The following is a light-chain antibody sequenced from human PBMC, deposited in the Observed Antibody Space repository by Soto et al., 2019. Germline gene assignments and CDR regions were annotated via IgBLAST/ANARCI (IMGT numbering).Light chain of an antibody. J-gene: IGKJ2*01. Sequence: DIQMTQSPSSLSASVGDRVTITCRASQSISSYLNWYQQKPGKAPKLLIYAASSLQSGVPSRFSGSGSGTDFTLTISSLQPEDFVTYYCQQSYSMYTFGQGTKLEIK. CDR1: QSISSY. V-gene: IGKV1-39*01. CDR2: AAS. CDR3: QQSYSMYT.